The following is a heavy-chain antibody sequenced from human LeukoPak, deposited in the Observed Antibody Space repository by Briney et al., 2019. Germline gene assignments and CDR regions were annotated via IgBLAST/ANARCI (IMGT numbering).Heavy chain of an antibody. CDR3: ARGYCSSTSRYTPSDP. CDR2: IIPIFGTA. D-gene: IGHD2-2*02. Sequence: ASVKVSCKASGGTFSSYAISWVRQAPGQGLEWMGGIIPIFGTANYAQKFQGRVTITADESTSTAYMELSSLRSEDTAVYYCARGYCSSTSRYTPSDPWGQGTLVTVSS. V-gene: IGHV1-69*01. CDR1: GGTFSSYA. J-gene: IGHJ5*02.